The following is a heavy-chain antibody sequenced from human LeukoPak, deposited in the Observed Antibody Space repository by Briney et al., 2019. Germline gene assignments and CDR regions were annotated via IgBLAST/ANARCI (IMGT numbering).Heavy chain of an antibody. V-gene: IGHV3-66*02. D-gene: IGHD3-3*01. J-gene: IGHJ4*02. CDR2: IYSGDKT. CDR3: ARGYYDFWSGYRSVFDY. CDR1: GFSVNSNY. Sequence: GGSLRLSCAASGFSVNSNYMSWVRQPPGKGLEWVSVIYSGDKTYYADSVKGRFTISRDNSKNTLYLQMSSLRAEDTAVYYCARGYYDFWSGYRSVFDYWGQGTLVTVSS.